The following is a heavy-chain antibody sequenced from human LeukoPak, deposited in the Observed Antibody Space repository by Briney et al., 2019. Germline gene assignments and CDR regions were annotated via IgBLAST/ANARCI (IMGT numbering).Heavy chain of an antibody. D-gene: IGHD1-26*01. V-gene: IGHV3-7*03. CDR3: ASSDEIVGATPYYYYGMDV. J-gene: IGHJ6*02. CDR2: IKQDGSEK. CDR1: GFAFSSYW. Sequence: PGGSLRLSCAASGFAFSSYWMSWVRQAPGKGLEWVANIKQDGSEKYYVDSVKGRFTISRDNAKNSLYLQMNSLRAEDTAVYYRASSDEIVGATPYYYYGMDVWGQGTTVTVSS.